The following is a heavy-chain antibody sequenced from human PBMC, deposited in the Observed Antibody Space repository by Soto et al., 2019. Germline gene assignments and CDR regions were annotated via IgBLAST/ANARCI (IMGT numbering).Heavy chain of an antibody. D-gene: IGHD3-10*01. Sequence: ASVKVSCKASGYTFTGYYMHWARQAPGQGLEWMGWINPNSGGTNYAQKFQGWVTMTRDTSISTAYMELSRLRSDDTAVYYCARGGFGELLYPQVLYYGMDVWGQGTTVTVSS. CDR2: INPNSGGT. CDR1: GYTFTGYY. J-gene: IGHJ6*02. CDR3: ARGGFGELLYPQVLYYGMDV. V-gene: IGHV1-2*04.